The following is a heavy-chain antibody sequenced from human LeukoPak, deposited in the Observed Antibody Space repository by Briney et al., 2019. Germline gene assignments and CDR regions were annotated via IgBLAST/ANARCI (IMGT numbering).Heavy chain of an antibody. V-gene: IGHV3-23*01. Sequence: GGSLRLSCAGSGFTFSIYAMSWVRQAPGKGLEWVSAISGSGDSTYYADSVKGRFTISRDNSKNTLYLQMNSLRAEDTAVYYCAKEYCSSTTCYGCFDYWGQGTLVTVSS. D-gene: IGHD2-2*01. J-gene: IGHJ4*02. CDR3: AKEYCSSTTCYGCFDY. CDR1: GFTFSIYA. CDR2: ISGSGDST.